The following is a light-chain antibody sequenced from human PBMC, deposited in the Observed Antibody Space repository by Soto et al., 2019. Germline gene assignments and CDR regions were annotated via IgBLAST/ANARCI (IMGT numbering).Light chain of an antibody. Sequence: DIPMTQSPSSLSASVGDRVTITCRASQSISIYLNWYQQKPGKGPKVLIYAASSLQSGVPSRFSGSGSGTDFTLTISSLQPEDFATYYCQQSYSTPFTFGPGTKVDIK. V-gene: IGKV1-39*01. J-gene: IGKJ3*01. CDR2: AAS. CDR3: QQSYSTPFT. CDR1: QSISIY.